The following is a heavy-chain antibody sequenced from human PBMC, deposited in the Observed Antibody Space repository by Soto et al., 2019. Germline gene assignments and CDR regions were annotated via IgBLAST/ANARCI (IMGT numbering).Heavy chain of an antibody. D-gene: IGHD3-3*01. CDR1: GFTFSTYA. J-gene: IGHJ6*03. CDR3: ERGEPDGSGCHGVDYYYYMDV. CDR2: IRGKGNKT. V-gene: IGHV3-64*01. Sequence: EVQLVESGGDLVQPGGSLRLYCAASGFTFSTYAMHWVRQSPGKGLEFVSSIRGKGNKTYYARSVKGRFTMSRDNSENTPFLEVGGLRTEDMAVYYWERGEPDGSGCHGVDYYYYMDVWGKGTTVTVSS.